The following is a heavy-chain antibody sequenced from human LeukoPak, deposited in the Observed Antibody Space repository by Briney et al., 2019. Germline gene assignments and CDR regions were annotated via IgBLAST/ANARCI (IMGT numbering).Heavy chain of an antibody. D-gene: IGHD6-13*01. V-gene: IGHV3-7*01. CDR1: GFTFSSYW. CDR2: IKFDGIEK. CDR3: ARFSSLDAFDI. Sequence: GGSLRLSCAASGFTFSSYWLSWVRQAPGKGLEWVANIKFDGIEKYYVDSVKGRFTISRDNAKNSLYLQMNSLTAEDTAVYYCARFSSLDAFDIWGHGTMVTVSS. J-gene: IGHJ3*02.